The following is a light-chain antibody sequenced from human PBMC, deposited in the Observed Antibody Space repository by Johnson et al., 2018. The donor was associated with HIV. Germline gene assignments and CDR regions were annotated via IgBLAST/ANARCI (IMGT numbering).Light chain of an antibody. J-gene: IGLJ1*01. CDR2: DNN. CDR3: GTWDSRLRSGF. CDR1: SSNIGNNY. Sequence: QSVLTQPPSVSAAPGQKVTISCSGSSSNIGNNYVSWYQQLPGTAPKLLIYDNNKRPSGTPDRFSGSKSGPSATLGITGLQTGDAADYYCGTWDSRLRSGFFGTGTKVTVL. V-gene: IGLV1-51*01.